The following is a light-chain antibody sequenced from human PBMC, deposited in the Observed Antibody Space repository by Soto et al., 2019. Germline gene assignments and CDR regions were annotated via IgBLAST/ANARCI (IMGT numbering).Light chain of an antibody. CDR1: QNIYNY. CDR2: AAT. V-gene: IGKV1-39*01. J-gene: IGKJ5*01. Sequence: DIQMTQSPSSLSASVGDRVTVTFRTSQNIYNYLNWYQQRPGKAPKLLIYAATSVQSGVPSRFSGSGSGTEFTLTISSLHPNDFATDYRQQTQSTPATIDQGTRLDVK. CDR3: QQTQSTPAT.